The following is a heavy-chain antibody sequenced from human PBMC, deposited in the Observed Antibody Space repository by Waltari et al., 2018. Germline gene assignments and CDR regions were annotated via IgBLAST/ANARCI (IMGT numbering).Heavy chain of an antibody. CDR2: IYYIGSP. V-gene: IGHV4-59*01. J-gene: IGHJ4*02. Sequence: QVQLQESGPGLVKPSETLSLTCTVSGGSISSYYWSWIRQPPGKGLAWIGYIYYIGSPNYNPSLKSRVTIAVETAKNQCALKLRSVTAADTAVYYCARLRWLQSNPSFDYWGQGTLVTVSS. CDR3: ARLRWLQSNPSFDY. CDR1: GGSISSYY. D-gene: IGHD5-12*01.